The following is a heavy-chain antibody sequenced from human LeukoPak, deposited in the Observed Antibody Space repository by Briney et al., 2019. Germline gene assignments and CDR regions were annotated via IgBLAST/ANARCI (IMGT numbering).Heavy chain of an antibody. CDR3: AKGPGSYFSYYYHMDV. V-gene: IGHV3-23*01. Sequence: GGSLRLSCAASGFTFDDYGMSWVRQAPGKGLEWVSVISGSGSNTYYADSVKGRFTISRDNSKNTLYLQMSSLRAEDTAVHYCAKGPGSYFSYYYHMDVWGKGTTVTISS. D-gene: IGHD3-10*01. J-gene: IGHJ6*03. CDR1: GFTFDDYG. CDR2: ISGSGSNT.